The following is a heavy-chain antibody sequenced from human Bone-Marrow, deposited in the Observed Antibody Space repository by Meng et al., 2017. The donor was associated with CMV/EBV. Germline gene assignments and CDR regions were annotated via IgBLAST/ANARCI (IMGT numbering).Heavy chain of an antibody. V-gene: IGHV3-49*04. CDR2: IRSKTYGGTT. CDR3: TRAVRTVTT. Sequence: GESLKISCTASGFTFGDYAMSWVRQAPGKGLEWVGFIRSKTYGGTTEYATSVKGRFTISRDDSKSIAYLQMNSLKTEDTAVYYCTRAVRTVTTWGQGTRVTCYS. CDR1: GFTFGDYA. J-gene: IGHJ4*02. D-gene: IGHD4-11*01.